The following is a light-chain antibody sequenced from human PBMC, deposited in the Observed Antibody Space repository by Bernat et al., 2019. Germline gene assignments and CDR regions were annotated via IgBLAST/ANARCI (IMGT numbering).Light chain of an antibody. J-gene: IGKJ1*01. CDR2: AAS. Sequence: DIQMTQSPSSLSASVGDRVTITCGASQGIGNDLGWYQQKPGKASKRLIYAASSLQSGVPPRFSGSGTGTEFTLTIRSLQPEDFATYYRLQYNGYPWKFGEGTKVEIK. V-gene: IGKV1-17*01. CDR1: QGIGND. CDR3: LQYNGYPWK.